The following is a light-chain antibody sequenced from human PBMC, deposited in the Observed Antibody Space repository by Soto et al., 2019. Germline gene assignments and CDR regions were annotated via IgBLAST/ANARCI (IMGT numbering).Light chain of an antibody. CDR1: QSVSSY. V-gene: IGKV3-11*01. CDR3: QQRSNWPLT. J-gene: IGKJ4*01. CDR2: DAS. Sequence: EIVLTQSPATLSLSPGERATLSCRASQSVSSYLAWYQQKPGQAPRLLIYDASNRATGIPARFSGSGSGTDLTITISSLEPEDCEVYYCQQRSNWPLTFGGGTKVDIK.